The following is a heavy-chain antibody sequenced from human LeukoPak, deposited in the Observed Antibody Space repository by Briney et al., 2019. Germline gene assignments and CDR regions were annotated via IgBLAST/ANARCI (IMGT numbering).Heavy chain of an antibody. J-gene: IGHJ5*02. CDR3: ASVPEP. Sequence: RGSLKLSLVVSGFTFIDSTIHWVRQASGKGLEWVGLVRSKAKNYATAYAASVQGRFVISRDDSKNAAYLQMNSLKIEDSAMYYCASVPEPWGQGTLVTVSS. CDR2: VRSKAKNYAT. CDR1: GFTFIDST. V-gene: IGHV3-73*01.